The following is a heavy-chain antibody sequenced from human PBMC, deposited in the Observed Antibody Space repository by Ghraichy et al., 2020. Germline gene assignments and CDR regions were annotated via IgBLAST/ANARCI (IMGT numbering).Heavy chain of an antibody. CDR3: ARLGLGHYMDV. D-gene: IGHD5/OR15-5a*01. Sequence: SQTISLTCNVPADSMKTYYWSWIRQSPGKGLEWLGYNFYYASAKYNPSLESRATISIDTSKNQFSLRLSSVTAADTAVYYCARLGLGHYMDVWGKGTTVIVS. CDR2: NFYYASA. J-gene: IGHJ6*03. V-gene: IGHV4-59*08. CDR1: ADSMKTYY.